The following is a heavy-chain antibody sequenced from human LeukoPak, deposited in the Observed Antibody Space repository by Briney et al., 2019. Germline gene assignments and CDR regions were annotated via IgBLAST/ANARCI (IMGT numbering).Heavy chain of an antibody. J-gene: IGHJ4*02. CDR2: INHSGST. V-gene: IGHV4-34*01. CDR1: GGSFSGYY. Sequence: SETLSLTCAVYGGSFSGYYWSWIRQPPGKGLEWIGEINHSGSTNYNPSLKSRVTISVDTSKNQFSLKLSSVTAADTAVYYCARGSPSFAHFFDYWGQGTLVTVSS. D-gene: IGHD3-3*02. CDR3: ARGSPSFAHFFDY.